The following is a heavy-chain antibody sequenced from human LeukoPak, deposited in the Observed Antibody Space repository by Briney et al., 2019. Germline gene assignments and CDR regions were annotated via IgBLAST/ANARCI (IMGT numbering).Heavy chain of an antibody. CDR1: GFTFSSYA. CDR3: AKGRYSGSYYNWFDP. Sequence: GGSLRLSCAASGFTFSSYAMSWVRQAPGKGLEWVSVISGSGGSTYYADSVKGRFTISRDASKNTLYLQMNSLRAEDTAVYYCAKGRYSGSYYNWFDPWGQGTLVTVSS. CDR2: ISGSGGST. J-gene: IGHJ5*02. D-gene: IGHD1-26*01. V-gene: IGHV3-23*01.